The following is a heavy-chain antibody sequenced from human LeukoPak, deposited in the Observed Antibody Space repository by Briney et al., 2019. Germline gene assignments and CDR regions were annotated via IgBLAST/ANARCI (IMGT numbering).Heavy chain of an antibody. J-gene: IGHJ4*02. D-gene: IGHD2-21*02. Sequence: ETLSLTCTVSGGSISSSSYYWGWIRQPPGKGLEWIGYIYYSGSTNYNPSLKSRVTISVDTSKNQFSLKLSSVTAADTAVYYCARLSSYCGGDCYSLDYWGQGTLVTVSS. CDR1: GGSISSSSYY. CDR2: IYYSGST. V-gene: IGHV4-61*05. CDR3: ARLSSYCGGDCYSLDY.